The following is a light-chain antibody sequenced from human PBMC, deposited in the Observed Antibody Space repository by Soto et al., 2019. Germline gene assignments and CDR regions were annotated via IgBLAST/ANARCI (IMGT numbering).Light chain of an antibody. J-gene: IGLJ1*01. CDR2: DVS. CDR3: SSYTSSSTLLYV. Sequence: QSALTQPASVXGXXXXXXXISCTGTSSDVGGYNYVSWYQQHPGKAPKLMIYDVSNRPSGVSNRFSGSKSGNTASLTISGLQAEDEADYYCSSYTSSSTLLYVFGTATKLTVL. CDR1: SSDVGGYNY. V-gene: IGLV2-14*01.